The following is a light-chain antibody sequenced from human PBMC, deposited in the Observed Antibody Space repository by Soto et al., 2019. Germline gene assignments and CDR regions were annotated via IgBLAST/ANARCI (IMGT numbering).Light chain of an antibody. V-gene: IGKV1-5*01. J-gene: IGKJ1*01. CDR3: QQYNSYSLT. Sequence: DIQMTQSPSTLSASVGDSVFITCRASQSIGSWLAWYQEKPGKAPKLLIYDASSLESGVPSRFSGRGSGTEFTLTISSLQPDDVATYYCQQYNSYSLTFGQGTKVDNK. CDR1: QSIGSW. CDR2: DAS.